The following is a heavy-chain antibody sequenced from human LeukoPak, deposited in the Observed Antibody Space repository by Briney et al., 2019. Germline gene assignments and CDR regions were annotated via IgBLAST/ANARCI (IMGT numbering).Heavy chain of an antibody. Sequence: GGSLRLSCAGSGFTFSNFAMSWVRQGPGKGLEWVSSITVSSAVTYSADSVKGRFTISRDNSRNTVYLQMNSLRAADTAVYYCEKDQERYFAWGYHFDYWGQGTQVTVSS. CDR3: EKDQERYFAWGYHFDY. V-gene: IGHV3-23*01. D-gene: IGHD3-9*01. CDR1: GFTFSNFA. J-gene: IGHJ4*02. CDR2: ITVSSAVT.